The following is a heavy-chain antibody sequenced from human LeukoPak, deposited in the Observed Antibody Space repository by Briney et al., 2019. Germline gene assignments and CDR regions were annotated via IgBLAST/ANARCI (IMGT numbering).Heavy chain of an antibody. D-gene: IGHD3-10*01. V-gene: IGHV3-21*04. Sequence: PGGSLRLSCAASGFTFSSYSMNWVRQAPGKGLEWVSSISSSSSYIYYADSVKGRFTISRDNAKNTLYLQMNSPRAEDTAVYYCAKGRGVLLTPEVWGKGTTVTISS. J-gene: IGHJ6*04. CDR2: ISSSSSYI. CDR3: AKGRGVLLTPEV. CDR1: GFTFSSYS.